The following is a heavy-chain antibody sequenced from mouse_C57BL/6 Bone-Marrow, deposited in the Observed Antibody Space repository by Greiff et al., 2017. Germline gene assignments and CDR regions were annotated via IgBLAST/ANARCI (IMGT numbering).Heavy chain of an antibody. CDR2: ISSGGDYI. CDR1: GFTFSSYA. V-gene: IGHV5-9-1*02. Sequence: EVQGVESGEGLVKPGGSLKLSCAASGFTFSSYAMSWVRQTPEKRLEWVAYISSGGDYIYYADTVKGRFTISRDNARNTLYLQMSSLKSEDTAMYYCTRVYYDYDAYYFDYWGQGTTLTVSS. CDR3: TRVYYDYDAYYFDY. D-gene: IGHD2-4*01. J-gene: IGHJ2*01.